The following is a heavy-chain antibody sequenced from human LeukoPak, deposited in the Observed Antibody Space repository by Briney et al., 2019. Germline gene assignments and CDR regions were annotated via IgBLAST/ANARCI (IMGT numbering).Heavy chain of an antibody. V-gene: IGHV3-21*01. J-gene: IGHJ4*02. CDR2: SSSSSSYI. Sequence: GGSLRLSCAASGVTFSSYSMNWVRQAPGEGVEWVSSSSSSSSYIYYADSVKGRFTIYRDNAKNSLYLQMNSLRAEDTAVYYCAVNQGGLLDYWGQGTLVTVSS. CDR3: AVNQGGLLDY. D-gene: IGHD3-16*01. CDR1: GVTFSSYS.